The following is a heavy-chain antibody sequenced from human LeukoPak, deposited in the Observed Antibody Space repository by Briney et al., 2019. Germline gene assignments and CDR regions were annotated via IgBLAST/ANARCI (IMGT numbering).Heavy chain of an antibody. CDR1: GFTFSSYS. V-gene: IGHV3-48*01. CDR2: ISSSSSTI. D-gene: IGHD6-13*01. J-gene: IGHJ4*02. CDR3: ARDVAAADY. Sequence: PGGSLGLSCAASGFTFSSYSMNWVRQAPGKGLEWVSYISSSSSTIYYADSVKGRFTISRDSAKNSLYLQMNSLRAEDTAVYYCARDVAAADYWGQGTLVTVSS.